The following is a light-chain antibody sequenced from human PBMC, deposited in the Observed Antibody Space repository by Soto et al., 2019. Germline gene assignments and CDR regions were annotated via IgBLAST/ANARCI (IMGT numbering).Light chain of an antibody. CDR2: GNR. J-gene: IGLJ3*02. CDR3: QAYDYSLTASV. CDR1: SSNLGAGYD. Sequence: QSALTQPPSVSRAPGQRVTLSCTGNSSNLGAGYDVHWYQQLPGAAPKLVIFGNRNRPSGVPERFSGSKSGTSASLAITGLLAEDEAHYYCQAYDYSLTASVFGGGTKLTVL. V-gene: IGLV1-40*01.